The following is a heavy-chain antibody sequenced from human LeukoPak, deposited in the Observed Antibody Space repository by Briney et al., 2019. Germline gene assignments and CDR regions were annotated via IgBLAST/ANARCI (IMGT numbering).Heavy chain of an antibody. CDR3: ARGNAYYYDSSGYYPDY. D-gene: IGHD3-22*01. CDR2: MNPNSGNT. Sequence: ASVKVSCKASGYTFTSYDINWVRQATGQGLERMGWMNPNSGNTGYAQKFQGRVTITRNTSISTAYMELSSLRSEDTAVYYCARGNAYYYDSSGYYPDYWGQGTLVTVSS. J-gene: IGHJ4*01. V-gene: IGHV1-8*03. CDR1: GYTFTSYD.